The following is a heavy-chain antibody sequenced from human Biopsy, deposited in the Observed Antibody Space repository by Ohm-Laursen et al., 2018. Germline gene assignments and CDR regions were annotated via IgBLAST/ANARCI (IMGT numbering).Heavy chain of an antibody. V-gene: IGHV1-24*01. Sequence: ASVKVSCKVSGYSLTELSMHWVRQAPGQGLEWMGGFAPENGRIVYSQKFQGRVTMTEDASTSTAYMEVWRLRSDDTAVYYCAADINVWNVNYWGQGTQVIVSS. CDR2: FAPENGRI. D-gene: IGHD1-1*01. CDR3: AADINVWNVNY. J-gene: IGHJ4*02. CDR1: GYSLTELS.